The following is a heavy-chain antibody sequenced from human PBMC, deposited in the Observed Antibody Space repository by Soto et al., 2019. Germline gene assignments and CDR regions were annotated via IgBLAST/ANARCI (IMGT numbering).Heavy chain of an antibody. D-gene: IGHD6-13*01. V-gene: IGHV3-30-3*01. J-gene: IGHJ4*02. Sequence: QVQLVESGGGMVQPGRSLRLSCAASAFTFSTYAMHWVRQAPGKGLEWVALISYDGSNKYYADSVKGRFTISRDNSKNTLYLQMNSLRTEDTAEYHCARDQSSSWFNYFDYWGQGTLVTVSS. CDR3: ARDQSSSWFNYFDY. CDR2: ISYDGSNK. CDR1: AFTFSTYA.